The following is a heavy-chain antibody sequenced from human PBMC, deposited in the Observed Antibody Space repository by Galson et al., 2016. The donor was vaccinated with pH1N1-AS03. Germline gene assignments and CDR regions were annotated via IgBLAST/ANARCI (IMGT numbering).Heavy chain of an antibody. CDR2: IYHGVTT. CDR1: GDSVSSRSYY. CDR3: ARDAEGAAPTAIWHFGS. J-gene: IGHJ4*02. D-gene: IGHD2-2*01. V-gene: IGHV4-39*07. Sequence: SETLSLTCTVSGDSVSSRSYYWGWVRQPPGKGLEWIGSIYHGVTTFYNPSLKSRVTISVDTSKNQFSLNLNSVTAADTAVYYCARDAEGAAPTAIWHFGSWGQGTLVTVSS.